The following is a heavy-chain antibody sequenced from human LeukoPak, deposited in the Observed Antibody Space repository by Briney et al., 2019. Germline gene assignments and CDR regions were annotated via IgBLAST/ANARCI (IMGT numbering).Heavy chain of an antibody. CDR2: IYYSGST. V-gene: IGHV4-59*01. CDR3: ARGIVDSNLFDP. J-gene: IGHJ5*02. Sequence: SETLSLTCTVSGDSIRSYYWSWIRQPPGKGLEWIGYIYYSGSTNYNPSLKSRVTISIDTSKNQFSLKLSSVTAADTAVYYCARGIVDSNLFDPWGQGTLVTVSS. CDR1: GDSIRSYY. D-gene: IGHD2-15*01.